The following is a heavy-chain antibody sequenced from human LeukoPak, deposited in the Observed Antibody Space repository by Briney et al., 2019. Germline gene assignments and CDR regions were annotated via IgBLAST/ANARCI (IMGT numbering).Heavy chain of an antibody. CDR1: GFTFSNHW. CDR2: IKQDGSEK. CDR3: ARSTGYTSDY. Sequence: GGSLRLSCAASGFTFSNHWLSWVRQTPGKGLEWVANIKQDGSEKYYVDSVKGRFTISRDNAKNSLYLQMNSLRAEDTAVYYCARSTGYTSDYWGQGTLVTVSS. J-gene: IGHJ4*02. V-gene: IGHV3-7*01. D-gene: IGHD5-18*01.